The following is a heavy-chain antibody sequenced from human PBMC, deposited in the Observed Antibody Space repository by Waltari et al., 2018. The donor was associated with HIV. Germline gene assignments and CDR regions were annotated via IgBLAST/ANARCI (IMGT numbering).Heavy chain of an antibody. CDR1: GFSFSTHY. J-gene: IGHJ5*02. V-gene: IGHV3-7*03. CDR3: TKEEFWRFDL. D-gene: IGHD3-10*01. CDR2: IRPDGEKT. Sequence: QLVDSGGGLVQPGGSLRLSCEASGFSFSTHYITWVRQAPGKGLESVAKIRPDGEKTDYADAVEGRFTISRDNAKRSLYLQMSSLRAEDTAVYYCTKEEFWRFDLWGQGTLVTVSS.